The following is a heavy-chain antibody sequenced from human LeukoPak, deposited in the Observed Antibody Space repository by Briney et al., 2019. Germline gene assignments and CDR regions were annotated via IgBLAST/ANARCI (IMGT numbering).Heavy chain of an antibody. Sequence: GGSLRLSCAASGFTFSSNGMHWVRQAPGKGLEWVAFIRYDGSEKYYADSVKGRITISRDNSKNTLYLQLNSLRAEDTAVFHCVKGYGNALFTGEYFDYWGQGTLVTVSS. J-gene: IGHJ4*02. CDR1: GFTFSSNG. CDR2: IRYDGSEK. V-gene: IGHV3-30*02. D-gene: IGHD4-23*01. CDR3: VKGYGNALFTGEYFDY.